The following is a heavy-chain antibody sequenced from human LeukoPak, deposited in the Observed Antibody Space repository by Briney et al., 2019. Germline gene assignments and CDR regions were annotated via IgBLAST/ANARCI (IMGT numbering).Heavy chain of an antibody. CDR2: IYPGDSDT. V-gene: IGHV5-51*01. CDR1: GYSFTSYW. D-gene: IGHD1-20*01. CDR3: ARHPWYNWNQLKNYYFDY. J-gene: IGHJ4*02. Sequence: GESLKISCKGSGYSFTSYWIGWVRQMPGKGLEWMGIIYPGDSDTRYSPSFQGQVTISADKSISTAYLQWSSLKASDTAMYYCARHPWYNWNQLKNYYFDYWGQGALVTVSS.